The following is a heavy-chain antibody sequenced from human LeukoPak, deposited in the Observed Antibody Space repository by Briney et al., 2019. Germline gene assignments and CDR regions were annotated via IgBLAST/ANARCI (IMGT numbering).Heavy chain of an antibody. J-gene: IGHJ1*01. CDR1: GFTFSTYA. Sequence: GGSLRLSCAASGFTFSTYAISWVRQAPGKGLEWVSCISSTSNYIFYADSVEGRFTVSRDNAKNTLYLQMDTLRPEDTALYYCANGGGYFLHWGQGTLVTVAS. V-gene: IGHV3-21*01. CDR3: ANGGGYFLH. D-gene: IGHD3-16*01. CDR2: ISSTSNYI.